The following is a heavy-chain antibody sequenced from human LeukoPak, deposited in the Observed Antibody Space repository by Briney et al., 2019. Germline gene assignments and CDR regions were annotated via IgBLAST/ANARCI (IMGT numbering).Heavy chain of an antibody. D-gene: IGHD3-22*01. CDR2: IIPTFGTA. V-gene: IGHV1-69*13. CDR3: ATQYYYDRGFDP. CDR1: GGTFSSYA. Sequence: SVKVSCKASGGTFSSYAISWVRQAPGQGLEWMGGIIPTFGTANYAQKFQGRVTITADESTSTAYMELSSLRSEDTAVYYCATQYYYDRGFDPWGQGTLVTVSS. J-gene: IGHJ5*02.